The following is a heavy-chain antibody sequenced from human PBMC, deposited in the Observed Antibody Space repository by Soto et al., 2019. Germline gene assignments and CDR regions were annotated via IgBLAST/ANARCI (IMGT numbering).Heavy chain of an antibody. D-gene: IGHD6-6*01. CDR2: INHSGST. CDR1: GGSFSGYY. V-gene: IGHV4-34*01. CDR3: AREGAYRAARRIDY. J-gene: IGHJ4*02. Sequence: QVQLQQWGAGLLKPSETLSLTCAVYGGSFSGYYWSWIRQPPGKGLEWIGEINHSGSTNYNPSLKSRVTISVDTSKNQFSLKRSSVTAADTAVYYCAREGAYRAARRIDYWGQGTLVTVSS.